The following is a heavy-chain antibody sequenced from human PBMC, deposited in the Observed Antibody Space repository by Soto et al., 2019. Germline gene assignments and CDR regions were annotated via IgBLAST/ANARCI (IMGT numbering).Heavy chain of an antibody. V-gene: IGHV3-23*01. Sequence: GGSLRLSCAACGFTFSSSAMSWVRQAPGKGLEWVSAISGSGGSTYYADSVRGRFTISRDNSKNTLYLQMNSLRDEDTAVYYCAKGAHTNYFYYGMDVWGQGTTVTVSS. CDR1: GFTFSSSA. CDR3: AKGAHTNYFYYGMDV. CDR2: ISGSGGST. J-gene: IGHJ6*02. D-gene: IGHD3-16*01.